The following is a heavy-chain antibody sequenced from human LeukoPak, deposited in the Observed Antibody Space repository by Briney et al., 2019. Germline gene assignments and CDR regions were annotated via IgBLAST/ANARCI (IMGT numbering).Heavy chain of an antibody. J-gene: IGHJ4*02. Sequence: PGRSLRLSCAASGFTFSSYGMHWVRQAPGKGLEWVAVTWYDGSNKYYADSVKGRFTISRDNSKNTLYLQMNSLRAEDTAVYYCATGSGYGFGLDYWGQGTLVTVSS. CDR2: TWYDGSNK. CDR1: GFTFSSYG. D-gene: IGHD3-22*01. V-gene: IGHV3-33*01. CDR3: ATGSGYGFGLDY.